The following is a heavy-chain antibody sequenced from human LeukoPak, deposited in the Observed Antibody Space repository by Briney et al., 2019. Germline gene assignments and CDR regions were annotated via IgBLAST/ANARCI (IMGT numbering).Heavy chain of an antibody. CDR2: IYTSGST. V-gene: IGHV4-4*07. Sequence: SETLSLTCTVSGGSISSYYWSWIRQPAGKGLGWIGRIYTSGSTNYNPSLKSRVTMSVDTSKNQFSLKLSSVTAADTAVYYCARDSSGWLESYYYYGMDVWGQGTTVTVSS. J-gene: IGHJ6*02. CDR3: ARDSSGWLESYYYYGMDV. CDR1: GGSISSYY. D-gene: IGHD6-19*01.